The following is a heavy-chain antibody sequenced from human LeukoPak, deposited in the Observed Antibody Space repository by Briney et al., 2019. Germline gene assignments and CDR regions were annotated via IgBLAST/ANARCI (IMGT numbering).Heavy chain of an antibody. CDR1: GVSISSGSYY. V-gene: IGHV4-61*02. Sequence: PSETLSLTCTVSGVSISSGSYYWRWIRQPAGKGREWIGRIYTSGSTNYNPSLKSRVTISVDTSNNQFSLKLSSVTAADTAVYYCARDKGYCSSTSCYRMGYYFDYWGQGTLVTVSS. CDR2: IYTSGST. D-gene: IGHD2-2*02. CDR3: ARDKGYCSSTSCYRMGYYFDY. J-gene: IGHJ4*02.